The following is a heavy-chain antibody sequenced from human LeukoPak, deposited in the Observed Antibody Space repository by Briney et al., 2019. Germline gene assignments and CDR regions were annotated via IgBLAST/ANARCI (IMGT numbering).Heavy chain of an antibody. Sequence: PSETLSLTCAVSGYSISSGYVWVWIRQPPGKGLEWIGSIYHTGATHYNPSLRSPVTISVDTSKNQFSLELNSVTAADTAVYYCARDLGLTISDNWFDPWGQGTLVTVSS. CDR3: ARDLGLTISDNWFDP. D-gene: IGHD3-9*01. V-gene: IGHV4-38-2*02. CDR2: IYHTGAT. CDR1: GYSISSGYV. J-gene: IGHJ5*02.